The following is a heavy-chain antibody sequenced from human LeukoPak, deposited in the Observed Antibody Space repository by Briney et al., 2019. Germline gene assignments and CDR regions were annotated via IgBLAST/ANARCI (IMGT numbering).Heavy chain of an antibody. Sequence: GRSLRLSCAASGFTFSSYGMHWVRQAPGKGLEWVAVIWYDGSNKYYADSVKGRFTISRDNSKNTLYLQMSSLRAEDTAVYYCARLERFTMIVKYYYGMDVWGQGTTVTVSS. J-gene: IGHJ6*02. V-gene: IGHV3-33*01. CDR3: ARLERFTMIVKYYYGMDV. D-gene: IGHD3-22*01. CDR1: GFTFSSYG. CDR2: IWYDGSNK.